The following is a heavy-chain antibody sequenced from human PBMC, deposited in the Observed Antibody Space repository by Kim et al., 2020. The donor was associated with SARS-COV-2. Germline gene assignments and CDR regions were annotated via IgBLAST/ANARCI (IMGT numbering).Heavy chain of an antibody. CDR3: ARLEMIGVVGGGWVDP. Sequence: SETLSLTCTVSGGSISRCNSHWVWIRPAPGKGLVWIVSLYYSASTFSNPSLKSPVTISADTSEYQLSLKLTSATAADTAFCYCARLEMIGVVGGGWVDP. J-gene: IGHJ5*02. CDR2: LYYSAST. V-gene: IGHV4-39*01. CDR1: GGSISRCNSH. D-gene: IGHD3-3*01.